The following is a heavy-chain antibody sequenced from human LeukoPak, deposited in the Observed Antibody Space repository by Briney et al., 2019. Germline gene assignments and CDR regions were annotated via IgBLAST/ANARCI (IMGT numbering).Heavy chain of an antibody. J-gene: IGHJ4*02. CDR1: GFTFSSYG. CDR2: IWYDGSNK. D-gene: IGHD3-22*01. Sequence: SGGSLRLSCAASGFTFSSYGMHWVRQAPGKGLEWVAVIWYDGSNKYYADSVKGRFTISRDNSKNTLYLQVNSLRAEDTAVYYCAKGQDSSGYLDYWGQGTLVTVSS. CDR3: AKGQDSSGYLDY. V-gene: IGHV3-33*06.